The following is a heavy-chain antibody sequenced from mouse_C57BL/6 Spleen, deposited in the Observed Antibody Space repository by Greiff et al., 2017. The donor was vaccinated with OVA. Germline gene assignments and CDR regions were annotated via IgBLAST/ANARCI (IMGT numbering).Heavy chain of an antibody. CDR2: ISYDGSN. V-gene: IGHV3-6*01. CDR3: ARGDYYVSPWFAY. J-gene: IGHJ3*01. Sequence: VQLQQSGPGLVKPSQSLSLTCSVTGYSITSGYYWNWIRQFPGNKLEWMGYISYDGSNNYNPSLKNRISITRDTSKNQFFLKLNSVTTEDTATYYCARGDYYVSPWFAYWGQGTLVTVSA. CDR1: GYSITSGYY. D-gene: IGHD1-1*01.